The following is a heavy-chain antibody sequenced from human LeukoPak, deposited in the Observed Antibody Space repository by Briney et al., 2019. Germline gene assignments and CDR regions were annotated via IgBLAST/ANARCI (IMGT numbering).Heavy chain of an antibody. CDR1: GFTFSSYA. Sequence: GGSLRLSCAASGFTFSSYAMHWVRQAPGKGLEYVSAISSNGGSTYYANSVKGRFTISRDNSKNTLYLQMGSLRAEDMAVYYCAREGGSYLPYFDYWGQGTLVTVSS. CDR2: ISSNGGST. J-gene: IGHJ4*02. V-gene: IGHV3-64*01. D-gene: IGHD1-26*01. CDR3: AREGGSYLPYFDY.